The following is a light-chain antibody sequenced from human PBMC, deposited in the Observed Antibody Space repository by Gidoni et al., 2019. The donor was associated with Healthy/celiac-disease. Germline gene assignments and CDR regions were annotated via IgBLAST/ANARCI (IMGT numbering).Light chain of an antibody. CDR3: CSYAGSSTSVL. J-gene: IGLJ2*01. Sequence: QSALTQPASVSGSPGKAITISCTGTSIDVGSYNLVSWYQQHPGKDPKLIIYEGSKRPSGVSNRFSGSKSANTASLTISGLQAEDEADYYCCSYAGSSTSVLFGGGTKLTVL. V-gene: IGLV2-23*01. CDR2: EGS. CDR1: SIDVGSYNL.